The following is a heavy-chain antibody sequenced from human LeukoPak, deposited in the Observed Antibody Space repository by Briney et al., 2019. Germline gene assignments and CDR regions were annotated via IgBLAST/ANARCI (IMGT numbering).Heavy chain of an antibody. CDR3: AGGDGDYDYFDY. V-gene: IGHV3-21*01. CDR2: ISSSSNYI. D-gene: IGHD4-17*01. J-gene: IGHJ4*02. Sequence: GGSLRLSCAASGFIFSSYSMNWVRQAPGKGLEWVSSISSSSNYIYYADSVRGRFTISRDNAKNSLYLQMNSLRAEDTAVYYCAGGDGDYDYFDYWGQGIVVTVSS. CDR1: GFIFSSYS.